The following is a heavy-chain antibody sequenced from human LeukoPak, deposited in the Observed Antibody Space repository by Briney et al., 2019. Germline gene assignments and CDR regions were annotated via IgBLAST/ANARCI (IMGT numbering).Heavy chain of an antibody. Sequence: GRSLRLSCAASGFTFSSYGMHWVRQAPGKGLEWVAVIWYDGSNKYYADSVKGRFTISRDNSKNTLYLQMSSLRVEDTAVYYCVRGHGQKMSFFFDYWGQGTLVTVSS. CDR3: VRGHGQKMSFFFDY. CDR1: GFTFSSYG. J-gene: IGHJ4*02. D-gene: IGHD3-16*02. CDR2: IWYDGSNK. V-gene: IGHV3-33*01.